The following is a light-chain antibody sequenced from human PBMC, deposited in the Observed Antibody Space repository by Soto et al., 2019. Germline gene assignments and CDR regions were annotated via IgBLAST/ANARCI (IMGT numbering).Light chain of an antibody. CDR3: QQYGSSPGT. CDR2: GAS. V-gene: IGKV3-20*01. CDR1: QSVASNY. Sequence: EIVLTQSPGTLSLSPGERATLSCRASQSVASNYLAWYQQKPGQAPRLLIFGASIRDTGIPDSFSGSGSGTDFTLTISRLEPEDSAVYYCQQYGSSPGTFRQGTKVEIK. J-gene: IGKJ1*01.